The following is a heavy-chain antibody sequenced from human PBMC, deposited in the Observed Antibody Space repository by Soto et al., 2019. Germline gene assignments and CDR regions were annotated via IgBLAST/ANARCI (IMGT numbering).Heavy chain of an antibody. J-gene: IGHJ4*02. CDR3: ATDKYGAGRVGVHC. Sequence: QVQLVQSGAEVKKPGASLRVSCETSGGTSTIYTITWVRQAPGQGLQWMGRIVPTLRITNYAQEFQGRLTITADSSTSTAHIELTSLTSEDTAVYYCATDKYGAGRVGVHCWGQGTLVTVSS. CDR2: IVPTLRIT. CDR1: GGTSTIYT. D-gene: IGHD1-26*01. V-gene: IGHV1-69*08.